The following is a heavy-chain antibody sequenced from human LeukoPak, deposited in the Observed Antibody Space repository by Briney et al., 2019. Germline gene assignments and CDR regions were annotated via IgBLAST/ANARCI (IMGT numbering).Heavy chain of an antibody. CDR2: ISYDGSNK. CDR1: GFTFSSYA. Sequence: GGSLRLSCAASGFTFSSYAMHWVRQAPGKGLEWVAVISYDGSNKYYADSVKGRFTISRDNSKNTLYLQMNSLRAEDTAVYYCARAQGVTGITIFGVVKDWGQGTLVTVSS. D-gene: IGHD3-3*01. J-gene: IGHJ4*02. CDR3: ARAQGVTGITIFGVVKD. V-gene: IGHV3-30*04.